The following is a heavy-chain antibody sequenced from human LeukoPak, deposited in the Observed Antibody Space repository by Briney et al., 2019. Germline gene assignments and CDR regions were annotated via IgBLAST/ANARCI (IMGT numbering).Heavy chain of an antibody. CDR3: ASNRDGKFDY. D-gene: IGHD5-24*01. CDR2: IRYDGSNT. J-gene: IGHJ4*02. CDR1: GFTFSSYG. V-gene: IGHV3-30*02. Sequence: PGGSLRLSCAATGFTFSSYGVHWVRQAPGKGLEWVAFIRYDGSNTYYADSVKGRFTISRDNSKNTLYLQMNSLRAEEMAVYYCASNRDGKFDYWGQGTLVTVSS.